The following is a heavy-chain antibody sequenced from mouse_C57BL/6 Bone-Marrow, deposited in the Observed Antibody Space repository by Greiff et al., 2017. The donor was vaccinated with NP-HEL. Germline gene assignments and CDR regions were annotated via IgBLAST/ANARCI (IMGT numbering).Heavy chain of an antibody. V-gene: IGHV1-75*01. CDR2: IFPGGGGT. J-gene: IGHJ4*01. Sequence: VQLQQSGPELVKPGASVKISCKASGYTFTDYCINWVKQRPGQGLEWIGWIFPGGGGTYYNGKFKGKATLTADKSSSTAYMLLSSLTSEDSAVYFCARDYGSFPYAMDYWGQGTSVTVSS. CDR3: ARDYGSFPYAMDY. D-gene: IGHD1-1*01. CDR1: GYTFTDYC.